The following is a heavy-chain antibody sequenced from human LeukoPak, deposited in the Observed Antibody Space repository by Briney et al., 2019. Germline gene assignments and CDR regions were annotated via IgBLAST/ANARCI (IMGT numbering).Heavy chain of an antibody. V-gene: IGHV1-46*01. CDR2: INPSGGST. CDR3: ARVFSSDFWSGRYFDY. D-gene: IGHD3-3*01. J-gene: IGHJ4*02. CDR1: GYTFTSYD. Sequence: GASVKVSCKASGYTFTSYDINWVRQATGQGLEWMGIINPSGGSTSYAQKFQGRVTMTRDTSTSTVYMELSSLRSEDTAVYYCARVFSSDFWSGRYFDYWGQGTLVTVSS.